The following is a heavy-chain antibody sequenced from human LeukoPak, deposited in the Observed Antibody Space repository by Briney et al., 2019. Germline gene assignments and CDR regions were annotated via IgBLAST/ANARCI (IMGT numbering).Heavy chain of an antibody. CDR3: ARERYSSGCPDY. J-gene: IGHJ4*02. CDR1: GGSISSSSYY. Sequence: PSDTLSLTCTVSGGSISSSSYYWGWIRQPPGKGLEWIGSIYYSGSTYYNPSLKGRVTISVDTSKNQFSLKLSSVTAADTAVYYCARERYSSGCPDYWGQGTLVTVSS. V-gene: IGHV4-39*02. CDR2: IYYSGST. D-gene: IGHD6-19*01.